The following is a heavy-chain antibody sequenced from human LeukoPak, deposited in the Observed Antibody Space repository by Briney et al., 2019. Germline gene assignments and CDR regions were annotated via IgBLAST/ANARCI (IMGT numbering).Heavy chain of an antibody. J-gene: IGHJ5*02. Sequence: GGSLRLSCVVSGFTVSNYMSWVRQAPGKGLEWVSYISSSGSTIYYADSVKGRFTISRDNAKNSLYLQMNSLRAEDTAVYYCARDLSYYYDSSGYSDWFDPWGQGTLVTVSS. CDR2: ISSSGSTI. V-gene: IGHV3-11*01. CDR1: GFTVSNY. D-gene: IGHD3-22*01. CDR3: ARDLSYYYDSSGYSDWFDP.